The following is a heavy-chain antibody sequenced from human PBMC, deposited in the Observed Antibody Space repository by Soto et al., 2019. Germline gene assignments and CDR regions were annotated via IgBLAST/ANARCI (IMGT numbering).Heavy chain of an antibody. J-gene: IGHJ4*02. D-gene: IGHD5-18*01. V-gene: IGHV3-15*01. CDR1: GITLSNAW. CDR3: ATPLPGTHGYGY. Sequence: EVQLVESGGSLVKPGGSLRLSCAASGITLSNAWMTWVRQAPGKGLEWVGRIKSKADGSTTEYGSPVKDRFIITRDDSENTLDLQMHSLKTEDTAVYYSATPLPGTHGYGYWGQGTLVTVSS. CDR2: IKSKADGSTT.